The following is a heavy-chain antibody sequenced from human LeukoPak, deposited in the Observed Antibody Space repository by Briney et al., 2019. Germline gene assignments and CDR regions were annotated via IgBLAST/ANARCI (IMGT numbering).Heavy chain of an antibody. Sequence: GGSLRLSCAASGFTFSSYAMSWVRQAPGKGLEWVSAISGSGGSTYYADSVKGRFTISRDNSKNTLYLQMNSLRAEDTAVYYCAKNPLGKQWLYEYYFDYWGQGTLVTVSS. D-gene: IGHD6-19*01. J-gene: IGHJ4*02. V-gene: IGHV3-23*01. CDR1: GFTFSSYA. CDR2: ISGSGGST. CDR3: AKNPLGKQWLYEYYFDY.